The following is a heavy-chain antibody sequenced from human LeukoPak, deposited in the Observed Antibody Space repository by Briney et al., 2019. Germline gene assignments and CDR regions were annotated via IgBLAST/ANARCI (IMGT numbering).Heavy chain of an antibody. V-gene: IGHV1-18*01. CDR3: AGCSSTSCYRGYFGY. CDR2: ISAYNGNT. D-gene: IGHD2-2*02. Sequence: ASVKVSCKASGYTFTSYGISWVRQAPGQGLEWMGWISAYNGNTNYAQKLQGRVTMTTDTSTSTAYMELRSLRSDDTAVYYCAGCSSTSCYRGYFGYWGQGTLVTVSS. CDR1: GYTFTSYG. J-gene: IGHJ4*02.